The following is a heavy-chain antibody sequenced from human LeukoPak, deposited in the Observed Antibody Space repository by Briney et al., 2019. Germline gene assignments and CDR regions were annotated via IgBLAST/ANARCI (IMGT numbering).Heavy chain of an antibody. CDR3: ARGKKDYYYYYYGMDV. J-gene: IGHJ6*02. V-gene: IGHV4-4*02. CDR1: GGSISSSNW. CDR2: IYHSGST. Sequence: SGTLSLTCAVSGGSISSSNWWSWVRQPPGKGLEWIGEIYHSGSTNYNPSLKSRVTISVDKSKNQFSLKLSSVTAADTAVYYCARGKKDYYYYYYGMDVWGQGTTVTVSS.